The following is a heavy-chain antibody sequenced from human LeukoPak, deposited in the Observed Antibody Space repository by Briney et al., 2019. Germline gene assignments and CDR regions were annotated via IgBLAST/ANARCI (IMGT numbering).Heavy chain of an antibody. CDR1: GFTFSGYA. CDR3: ARDLWKAAPGEFDY. V-gene: IGHV3-64*01. J-gene: IGHJ4*02. Sequence: PGGSLRLSCAASGFTFSGYAMHWVRQAPGKGLEYVPAISSNGGSTYYANSVKDRFTISRDNSKNTLYLQMGSLRAADMAVYYCARDLWKAAPGEFDYWGQGTLVTVSS. CDR2: ISSNGGST. D-gene: IGHD1-1*01.